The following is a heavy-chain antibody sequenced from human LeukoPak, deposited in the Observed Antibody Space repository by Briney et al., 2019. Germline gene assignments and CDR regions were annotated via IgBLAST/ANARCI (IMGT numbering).Heavy chain of an antibody. D-gene: IGHD2-21*02. CDR1: GFTIRTYW. CDR3: ARDTYCGGDCYSPYDY. V-gene: IGHV3-7*01. J-gene: IGHJ4*02. CDR2: IGEDESET. Sequence: GGSLRLSCAASGFTIRTYWMTWVRQAPGKGLEWVANIGEDESETNYVDSVRGRFTISRDNAKNSLYLQMNSPRAEDTAVYYCARDTYCGGDCYSPYDYWGQGTLVTVSS.